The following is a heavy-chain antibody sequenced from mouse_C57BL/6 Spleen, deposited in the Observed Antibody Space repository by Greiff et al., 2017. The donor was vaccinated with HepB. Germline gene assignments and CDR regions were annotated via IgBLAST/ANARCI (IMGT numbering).Heavy chain of an antibody. CDR1: GYTFTDYY. CDR2: INPNNGGT. V-gene: IGHV1-26*01. Sequence: EVQLQQSGPELVKPGASVKISCKASGYTFTDYYMNWVKQSHGKSLEWIGDINPNNGGTSYNQKFKGKATLTVDKSSSTAYMELRSLTSEDSAVYYCARDYGRTGWYFDVWGTGTTVTVSS. D-gene: IGHD1-1*01. J-gene: IGHJ1*03. CDR3: ARDYGRTGWYFDV.